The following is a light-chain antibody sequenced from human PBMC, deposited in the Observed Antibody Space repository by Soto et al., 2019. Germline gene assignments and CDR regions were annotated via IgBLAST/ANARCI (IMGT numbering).Light chain of an antibody. CDR3: QKYGSSVWK. Sequence: EIVLTQSPVTLSLSPGEIATLSCSASQILSSSYLAWYQQQPGQAPRLLIYGASSRATGIPDRFSGRGSGTDFTLTISRLEPEDFAVYYCQKYGSSVWKFGQGTKVDIK. J-gene: IGKJ1*01. V-gene: IGKV3-20*01. CDR1: QILSSSY. CDR2: GAS.